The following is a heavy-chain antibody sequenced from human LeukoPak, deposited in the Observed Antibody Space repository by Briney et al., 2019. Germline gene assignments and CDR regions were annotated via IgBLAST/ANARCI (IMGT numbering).Heavy chain of an antibody. Sequence: GGSLRLSCAASGFTFSSYSMNWVRQAPGKGLELVSSISSSSSYIYYADSVKGRFTISRDNAKNSLYLQMNSLRAEGTAVYYCARDSGIAVAGSLDYWGQGTLVTVSS. CDR1: GFTFSSYS. J-gene: IGHJ4*02. V-gene: IGHV3-21*01. D-gene: IGHD6-19*01. CDR2: ISSSSSYI. CDR3: ARDSGIAVAGSLDY.